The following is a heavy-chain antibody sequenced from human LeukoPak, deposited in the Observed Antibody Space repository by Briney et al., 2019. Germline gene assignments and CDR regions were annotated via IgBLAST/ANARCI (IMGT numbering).Heavy chain of an antibody. CDR3: ARAWGSNYYYYMDV. CDR1: GGTFSSYA. D-gene: IGHD3-16*01. Sequence: ASVKVSCKASGGTFSSYAISWVRQAPGQGLEWMGGIIPIFGTANYAQKFQGRVTITTDESTSTAYMELSSLRSEDTAVYHCARAWGSNYYYYMDVWGKGTTVTVSS. J-gene: IGHJ6*03. CDR2: IIPIFGTA. V-gene: IGHV1-69*05.